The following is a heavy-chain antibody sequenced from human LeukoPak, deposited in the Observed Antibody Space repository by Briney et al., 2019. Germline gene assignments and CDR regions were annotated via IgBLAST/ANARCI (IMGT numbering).Heavy chain of an antibody. J-gene: IGHJ4*02. CDR1: GGSFSGYY. D-gene: IGHD2-15*01. V-gene: IGHV4-34*01. CDR3: ARQSVVVVAATEAWFDY. Sequence: SETLSLTCAVYGGSFSGYYWSWIRQPPGKGLEWIGSIYYSGSTYYNPSLKSRVTISVDTSKNQFSLKLSSVTAADTAVYYCARQSVVVVAATEAWFDYWGQGTLVTVSS. CDR2: IYYSGST.